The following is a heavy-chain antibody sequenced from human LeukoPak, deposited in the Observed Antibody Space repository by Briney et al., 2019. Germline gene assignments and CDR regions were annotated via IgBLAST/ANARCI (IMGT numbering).Heavy chain of an antibody. D-gene: IGHD3-9*01. CDR3: ASASYDILTGYYGPYYYYGMDV. CDR1: GGTFSSYA. CDR2: IIPILGIA. Sequence: ASVKVSYKASGGTFSSYAISWVRKAPGQGLEWMGRIIPILGIANYAQKFQGRVTITADKSTSTAYMELSSLRSEDTAVYYCASASYDILTGYYGPYYYYGMDVWGQGTTVTVSS. J-gene: IGHJ6*02. V-gene: IGHV1-69*04.